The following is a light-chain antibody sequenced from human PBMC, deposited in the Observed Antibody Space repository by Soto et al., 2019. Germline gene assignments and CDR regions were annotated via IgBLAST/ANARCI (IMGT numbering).Light chain of an antibody. CDR2: NTN. Sequence: QAVVTQEPSFSVSPGGTVTLTCGLSSGSVSTSFYTSWYQQTPGQAPRTLIYNTNTPSSGVPDRFSGSILGNKAALTITGAQADDESDYYCVLYMGSGISVFGGGTKLTVL. J-gene: IGLJ3*02. V-gene: IGLV8-61*01. CDR3: VLYMGSGISV. CDR1: SGSVSTSFY.